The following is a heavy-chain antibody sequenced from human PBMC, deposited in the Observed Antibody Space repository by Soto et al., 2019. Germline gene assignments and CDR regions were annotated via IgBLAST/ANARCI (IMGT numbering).Heavy chain of an antibody. CDR1: GFSLSTSGVG. V-gene: IGHV2-5*02. CDR3: AHATTEYYDSFLPHFDY. Sequence: QITLKESGPTLVKPTQTLTLTCTFSGFSLSTSGVGVGWIRQPPGKALEWLALIYWDDDKRYSPSLKSRLTITKDTSKNQVVLTMTNMDPVDTATYYRAHATTEYYDSFLPHFDYWGQGTLVTVSS. D-gene: IGHD3-22*01. J-gene: IGHJ4*02. CDR2: IYWDDDK.